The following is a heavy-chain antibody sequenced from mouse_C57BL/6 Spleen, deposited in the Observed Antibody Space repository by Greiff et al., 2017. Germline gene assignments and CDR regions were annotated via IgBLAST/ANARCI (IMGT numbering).Heavy chain of an antibody. Sequence: EVHLVESGPGLVKPSQSLSLTCSVTGYSITSGYYWNWIRQFPGNKLEWMGYISSDGRHNYHPSLKNQISITLDPSKNQFFLKLNSVTTEDTATYYCARDYGSSYRYAMDYWGQGTSVTVSS. CDR1: GYSITSGYY. J-gene: IGHJ4*01. V-gene: IGHV3-6*01. CDR3: ARDYGSSYRYAMDY. D-gene: IGHD1-1*01. CDR2: ISSDGRH.